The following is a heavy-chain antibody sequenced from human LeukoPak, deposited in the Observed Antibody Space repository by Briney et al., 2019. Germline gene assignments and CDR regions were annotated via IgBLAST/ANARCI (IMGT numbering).Heavy chain of an antibody. CDR3: ARPTDSSSWYTFDY. J-gene: IGHJ4*02. V-gene: IGHV4-34*01. CDR2: INHSGST. Sequence: SETLSLTCAVYGGSFSGYYWSWIRQPPGKGLEWIGEINHSGSTNYNPSLKSRVTISVDTSKNQFSLKLSSVTAADTAVYYCARPTDSSSWYTFDYWGQGTLVIVSS. D-gene: IGHD6-13*01. CDR1: GGSFSGYY.